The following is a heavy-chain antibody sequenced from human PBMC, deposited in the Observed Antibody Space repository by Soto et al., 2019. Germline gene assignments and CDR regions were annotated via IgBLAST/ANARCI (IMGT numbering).Heavy chain of an antibody. Sequence: EGQLVQSGGGLVQPGGSLRLSCTASGFAFDDYYMDWVRQVPGKGLEWIGRTRDKPNNYAAEYVASVKGRFTISRDASKDSMYLQMNTVKTEDTAVYYCARDTGGGYDYWGQGALVIVSS. CDR1: GFAFDDYY. V-gene: IGHV3-72*01. CDR2: TRDKPNNYAA. CDR3: ARDTGGGYDY. J-gene: IGHJ4*02. D-gene: IGHD1-26*01.